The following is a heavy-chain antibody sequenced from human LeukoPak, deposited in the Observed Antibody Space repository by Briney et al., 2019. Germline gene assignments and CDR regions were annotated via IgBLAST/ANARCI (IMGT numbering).Heavy chain of an antibody. V-gene: IGHV3-11*01. CDR2: ISSSGSTI. Sequence: PSETLSLTCTVSGGSISSYYWSWIRRAPGKGLEWVSYISSSGSTIYYADSVKGRFTISRDNAKNSLYLQMNSLRAEDTAVYYCARASAYYDFWSGYHHQYYFDYWGQGTLVTVSS. CDR3: ARASAYYDFWSGYHHQYYFDY. D-gene: IGHD3-3*01. CDR1: GGSISSYY. J-gene: IGHJ4*02.